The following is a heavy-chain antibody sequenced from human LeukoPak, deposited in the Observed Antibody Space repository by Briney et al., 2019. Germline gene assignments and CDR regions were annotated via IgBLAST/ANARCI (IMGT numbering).Heavy chain of an antibody. V-gene: IGHV1-18*01. D-gene: IGHD3-9*01. Sequence: ASVKVSCKASGYTFTSYGISWVRQAPGQGLEWMGWISDYNGNTNYAQKLQGRVTMTTDTSTSTAYMELRSLRSDDTAVYYCAREAYDILTGRSMGVWGQGTTVTVSS. CDR2: ISDYNGNT. J-gene: IGHJ6*02. CDR1: GYTFTSYG. CDR3: AREAYDILTGRSMGV.